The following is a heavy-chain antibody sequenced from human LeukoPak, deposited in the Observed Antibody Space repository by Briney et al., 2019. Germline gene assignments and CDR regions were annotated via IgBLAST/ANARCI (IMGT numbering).Heavy chain of an antibody. CDR1: GFTFSDYY. CDR2: ISSSGSTI. V-gene: IGHV3-11*01. J-gene: IGHJ6*03. D-gene: IGHD1-26*01. Sequence: GGSLRLSCAASGFTFSDYYMRWIRQAPGKGLEWVSYISSSGSTIYYADSVKGRFTISRDNAKNSLYLQMNSLRAEDTAVYYCARDGRNPKWGYYYYYMDVWGKGTTVTVSS. CDR3: ARDGRNPKWGYYYYYMDV.